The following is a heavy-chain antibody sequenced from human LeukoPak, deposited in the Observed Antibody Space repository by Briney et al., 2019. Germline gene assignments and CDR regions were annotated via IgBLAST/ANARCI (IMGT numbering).Heavy chain of an antibody. J-gene: IGHJ6*03. CDR1: GGSISSGGYY. Sequence: PSETLSLTCTVSGGSISSGGYYWSWIRQPPGKGLEWIGYIYHSGSTYYNPSLKSRVTISVDRSKNQFSLKLSSVTAADTAVYYCARRPTSPARLYYYYYMDVWGKGTTVTVSS. CDR3: ARRPTSPARLYYYYYMDV. D-gene: IGHD6-6*01. V-gene: IGHV4-30-2*01. CDR2: IYHSGST.